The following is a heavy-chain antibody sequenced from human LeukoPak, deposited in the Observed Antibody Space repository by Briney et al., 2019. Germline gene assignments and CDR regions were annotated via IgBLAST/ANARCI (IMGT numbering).Heavy chain of an antibody. CDR1: GGSICGYY. CDR2: IYYSGST. D-gene: IGHD3-10*01. Sequence: SETLSLTCTVSGGSICGYYWSWIRQPPGQGLEWSGYIYYSGSTNYNPSLKSRVTISVYTSKNQFSLKLSSVTAADTAVYYCARDLWFGSFDPWGQGTLVTVSS. V-gene: IGHV4-59*12. CDR3: ARDLWFGSFDP. J-gene: IGHJ5*02.